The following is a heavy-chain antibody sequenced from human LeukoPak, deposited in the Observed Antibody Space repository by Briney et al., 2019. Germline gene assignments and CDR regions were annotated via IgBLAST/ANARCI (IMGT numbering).Heavy chain of an antibody. CDR3: TVWFGELTH. J-gene: IGHJ4*02. V-gene: IGHV1-2*02. CDR1: GYTFTDYN. Sequence: GASVKVSCTASGYTFTDYNIHWVRQAPGQGLEWMGWISPNSGGTNYAQKFQGRVIMTSDTSITTAYMELSRLRSDDTAMYYCTVWFGELTHWGQGTLVTVSS. CDR2: ISPNSGGT. D-gene: IGHD3-10*01.